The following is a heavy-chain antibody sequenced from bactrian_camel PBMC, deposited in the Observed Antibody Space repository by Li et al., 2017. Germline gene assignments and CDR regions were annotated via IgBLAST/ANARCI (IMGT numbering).Heavy chain of an antibody. V-gene: IGHV3S19*01. D-gene: IGHD1*01. CDR3: AAYRGSSCPSARLWDYCY. Sequence: VQLVESGGGSVQAGGSLRLSCVTSDYTGTYCLGWFRQAPGKEREGVASLASDGSSIYADSVKVRFTISKDNAKDTLYLQMENLLPEDTAMYYCAAYRGSSCPSARLWDYCYWGQGTQVTVS. CDR2: LASDGSS. CDR1: DYTGTYC. J-gene: IGHJ4*01.